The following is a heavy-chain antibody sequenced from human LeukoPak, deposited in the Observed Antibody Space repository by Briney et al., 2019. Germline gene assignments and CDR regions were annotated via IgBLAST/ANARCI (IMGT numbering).Heavy chain of an antibody. CDR1: GGTFSSYA. CDR2: IIPIFGTA. V-gene: IGHV1-69*13. Sequence: ASVKVSCKASGGTFSSYAISWVRQAPRQGLEWMGGIIPIFGTANYAQKFQGRVTITADESTSTAYMELSSLRSEDTGVYYCAGVVVTAMSLSERAYYFDYWGQGTLVTVSS. CDR3: AGVVVTAMSLSERAYYFDY. D-gene: IGHD2-21*02. J-gene: IGHJ4*02.